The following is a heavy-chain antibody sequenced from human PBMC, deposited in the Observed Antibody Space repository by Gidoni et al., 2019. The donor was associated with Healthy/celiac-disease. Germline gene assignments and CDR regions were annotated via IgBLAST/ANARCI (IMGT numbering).Heavy chain of an antibody. J-gene: IGHJ6*03. Sequence: EVQLVESGGGLVQPGGSLRLSCAASGFTFSSYSMNWVRQAPGKGLEWVSYISSSSSTIYYADSVKGRFTISRDNAKNSLYLQMNSLRDEDTAVYYCARDRSYLYYYYYYMDVWGKGTTVTVSS. V-gene: IGHV3-48*02. CDR2: ISSSSSTI. CDR3: ARDRSYLYYYYYYMDV. CDR1: GFTFSSYS.